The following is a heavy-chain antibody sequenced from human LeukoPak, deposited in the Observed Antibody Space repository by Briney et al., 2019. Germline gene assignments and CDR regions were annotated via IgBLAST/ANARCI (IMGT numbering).Heavy chain of an antibody. CDR3: ARDQGATSYGYLLGVDY. Sequence: GGSLRLSCAASGFTFSSYAMHWVRQAPGKGLEYVSAISSNGGSTYYANSVKGRFTISRDNSKNTLYLQMGSRRAEDMAVYYCARDQGATSYGYLLGVDYWGQGTLVTVSS. CDR1: GFTFSSYA. V-gene: IGHV3-64*01. D-gene: IGHD5-18*01. CDR2: ISSNGGST. J-gene: IGHJ4*02.